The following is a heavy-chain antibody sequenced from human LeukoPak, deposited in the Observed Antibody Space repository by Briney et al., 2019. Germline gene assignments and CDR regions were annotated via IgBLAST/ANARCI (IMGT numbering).Heavy chain of an antibody. J-gene: IGHJ4*02. V-gene: IGHV3-30*02. CDR2: IRYDGTNN. Sequence: PGGSLRLSCAASGFTFSSYSMHWVRQAPGKGLEWVAFIRYDGTNNYYADSVKGRFTISRDNSKNTLFLQMNSLRPDDTAFYYCAKDGSSWNFDYWGQGALVSVST. CDR1: GFTFSSYS. D-gene: IGHD6-13*01. CDR3: AKDGSSWNFDY.